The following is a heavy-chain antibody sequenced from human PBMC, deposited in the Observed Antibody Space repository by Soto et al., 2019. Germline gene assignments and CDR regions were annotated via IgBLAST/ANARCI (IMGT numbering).Heavy chain of an antibody. D-gene: IGHD6-25*01. Sequence: QVQLVESGGGVVQPGGSLRLSCVASGFTLRTSGMHWVRQAPSKGLEWVAVISHDGSNQFYAESVNGRFTISRDNSKNMLYLQMNSLGADDSAVYFCAKDSSAAFDYWGQGTVVTVSS. CDR1: GFTLRTSG. CDR2: ISHDGSNQ. J-gene: IGHJ4*02. CDR3: AKDSSAAFDY. V-gene: IGHV3-30*18.